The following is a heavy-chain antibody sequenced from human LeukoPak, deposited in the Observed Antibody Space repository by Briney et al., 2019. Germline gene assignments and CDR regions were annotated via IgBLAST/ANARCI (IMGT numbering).Heavy chain of an antibody. CDR1: GGSISSYY. CDR3: ARGWYGDYVSPFDY. V-gene: IGHV4-59*01. D-gene: IGHD4-17*01. Sequence: SETLSLTCTVSGGSISSYYWSWIRQPPGKGLEWIGYIYYSGSTNYNPSLKSRVTISVDTSKNQFSLKLSSVTAADTAVYYCARGWYGDYVSPFDYWGQGTLVTVSS. CDR2: IYYSGST. J-gene: IGHJ4*02.